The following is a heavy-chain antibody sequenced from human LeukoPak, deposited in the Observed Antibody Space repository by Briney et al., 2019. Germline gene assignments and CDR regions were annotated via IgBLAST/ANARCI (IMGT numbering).Heavy chain of an antibody. Sequence: GGSLRLSCAASGFTFSSYEMNWVRQAPGKGLEWVANIKQDGSEKYYVDSVKGRFTISRDNAKNSLYLQMNSLRAEDTAVYYCASHYYGSGTRYYMDVWGKGTTVTISS. D-gene: IGHD3-10*01. CDR2: IKQDGSEK. J-gene: IGHJ6*03. CDR1: GFTFSSYE. CDR3: ASHYYGSGTRYYMDV. V-gene: IGHV3-7*01.